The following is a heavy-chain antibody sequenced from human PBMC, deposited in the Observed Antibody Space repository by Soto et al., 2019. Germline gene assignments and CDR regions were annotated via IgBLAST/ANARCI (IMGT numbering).Heavy chain of an antibody. CDR3: ARVEYCSSTSCHYYGMDV. CDR2: INPNSGGT. J-gene: IGHJ6*02. V-gene: IGHV1-2*02. D-gene: IGHD2-2*01. CDR1: GYTFNGYY. Sequence: ASVKVSCQASGYTFNGYYMYWVRQAPGQGLEWMGWINPNSGGTNYAQKFQGRVTMTRDTSISTAYMELSRLRSDDTAVYYCARVEYCSSTSCHYYGMDVWGQGTTVTVAS.